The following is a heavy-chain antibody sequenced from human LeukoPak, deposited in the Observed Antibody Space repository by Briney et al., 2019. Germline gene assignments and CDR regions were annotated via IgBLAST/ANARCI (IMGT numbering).Heavy chain of an antibody. CDR3: ARHSNGGDCSGGSCYIFDY. Sequence: SETLSLTYSVSGGSISSLYWSWIRQPPGKGLEWIGYIYYTGSTNYNPSLKSRVTMFVDMSKNQFSLRLSSVTAADTAVYYCARHSNGGDCSGGSCYIFDYWGQGTLVTVSS. J-gene: IGHJ4*02. D-gene: IGHD2-15*01. CDR1: GGSISSLY. CDR2: IYYTGST. V-gene: IGHV4-59*08.